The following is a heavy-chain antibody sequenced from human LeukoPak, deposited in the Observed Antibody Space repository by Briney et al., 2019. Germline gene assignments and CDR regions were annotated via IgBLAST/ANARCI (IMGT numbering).Heavy chain of an antibody. CDR1: GYTFTRYY. CDR2: INPSGGST. V-gene: IGHV1-46*01. CDR3: ARDQEGSLGYCSGGSCYEFDY. Sequence: ASVKVSCKASGYTFTRYYMHWVRQAPGQGLEWMGIINPSGGSTSYAQKFQGRVTMTRDMSTSTVYMELSSLSSEDTAVYYCARDQEGSLGYCSGGSCYEFDYWGQGTLVTVSS. D-gene: IGHD2-15*01. J-gene: IGHJ4*02.